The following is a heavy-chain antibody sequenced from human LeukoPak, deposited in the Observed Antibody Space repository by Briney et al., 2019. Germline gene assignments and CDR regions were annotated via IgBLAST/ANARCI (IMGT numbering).Heavy chain of an antibody. Sequence: SETLSLTCTVSGGSISSYYWSWIRQPPGKGLEWIADIYHTGSTNYNPSLSSRVTISIDTAKNQFSLKLTSVTAADTAVYYCARRGRNSSGWQDYLWGQGTLVTVSS. V-gene: IGHV4-59*01. CDR3: ARRGRNSSGWQDYL. CDR2: IYHTGST. J-gene: IGHJ4*02. D-gene: IGHD6-25*01. CDR1: GGSISSYY.